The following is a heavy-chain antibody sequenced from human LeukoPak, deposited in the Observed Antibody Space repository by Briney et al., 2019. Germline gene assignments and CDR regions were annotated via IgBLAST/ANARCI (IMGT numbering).Heavy chain of an antibody. CDR3: ARDWLVVPAALPYNWFDP. CDR1: GGSISSYY. CDR2: IYTSGST. V-gene: IGHV4-4*07. Sequence: KPSETLSLTCTVSGGSISSYYWSWIRQPAGKGLEWIGRIYTSGSTNYNPSLKSRVTMSVDTSKNQFSLKLSSVTAADTAVYYCARDWLVVPAALPYNWFDPWGQGTLVTVSS. D-gene: IGHD2-2*01. J-gene: IGHJ5*02.